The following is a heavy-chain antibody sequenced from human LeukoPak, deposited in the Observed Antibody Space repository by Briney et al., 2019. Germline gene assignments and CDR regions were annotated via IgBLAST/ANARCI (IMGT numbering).Heavy chain of an antibody. Sequence: GGSLRLSCAASGFTFSSYEMNWVSQAPGRGLEWVSYISSSGSTIYYADSVKGRFTISRDNAKNSLCLQMNSLRAEDTAVYYCARGWRSGYFYETFDIWGQGTMVTVSS. CDR3: ARGWRSGYFYETFDI. V-gene: IGHV3-48*03. J-gene: IGHJ3*02. CDR2: ISSSGSTI. D-gene: IGHD3-22*01. CDR1: GFTFSSYE.